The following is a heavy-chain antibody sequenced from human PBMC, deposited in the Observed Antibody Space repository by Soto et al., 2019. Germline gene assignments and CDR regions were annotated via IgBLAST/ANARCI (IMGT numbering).Heavy chain of an antibody. CDR1: GGTFSSYA. CDR3: ARGWETVGATTPFAY. Sequence: VASVKVSCKASGGTFSSYAIDWVRQAPGQGLEWMGGIIPIFGTPNYAQKFQGRVTITADKSTSTAYMEVRSLRSEDTAVYYCARGWETVGATTPFAYWGQGTLVTVSS. V-gene: IGHV1-69*06. J-gene: IGHJ4*02. CDR2: IIPIFGTP. D-gene: IGHD1-26*01.